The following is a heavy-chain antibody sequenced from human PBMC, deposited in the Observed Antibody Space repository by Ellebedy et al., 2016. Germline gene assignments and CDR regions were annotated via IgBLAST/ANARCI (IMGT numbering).Heavy chain of an antibody. D-gene: IGHD3-22*01. V-gene: IGHV3-48*04. CDR1: EFTFSSYN. CDR3: ERDHYDSNGYSP. J-gene: IGHJ5*02. Sequence: GGSLRLXXVSSEFTFSSYNMNWVRQAPGKGLEWISYISASSGTKYYADSVRGRFTISRDNAKNSLYLHMNSLRVDDTAVYYCERDHYDSNGYSPWGQGTLVTVSS. CDR2: ISASSGTK.